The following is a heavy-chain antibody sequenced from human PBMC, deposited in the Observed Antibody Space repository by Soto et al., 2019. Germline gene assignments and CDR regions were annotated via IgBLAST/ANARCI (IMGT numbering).Heavy chain of an antibody. J-gene: IGHJ4*02. CDR3: ARVVGGTAMVTGPFDY. V-gene: IGHV4-31*03. D-gene: IGHD5-18*01. Sequence: QVQLQESGPGLVKPSQTLSLTCTVSGGSISSGGYYWSWIRQHPGKGLEWIGYIYYSGSTYYNPSLKSRVTISVDTSKNQSSLKLSSVTAADTAVYYCARVVGGTAMVTGPFDYWGQGTLVTVSS. CDR2: IYYSGST. CDR1: GGSISSGGYY.